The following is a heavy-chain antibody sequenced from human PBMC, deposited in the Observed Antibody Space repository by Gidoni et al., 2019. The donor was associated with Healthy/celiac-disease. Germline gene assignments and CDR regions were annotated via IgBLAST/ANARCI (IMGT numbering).Heavy chain of an antibody. CDR1: GGSLSSSSYY. CDR3: ARQGYVWGSYRNFDY. V-gene: IGHV4-39*01. Sequence: QLQLQESGPGLVKPAETLSLTCTVSGGSLSSSSYYWGWIRQPPGKGLEWIGSIYYSGITISVDTSKNQFSLKLSSVTAADTAVYYCARQGYVWGSYRNFDYWGQGTLVTVSS. CDR2: IYYSG. J-gene: IGHJ4*02. D-gene: IGHD3-16*02.